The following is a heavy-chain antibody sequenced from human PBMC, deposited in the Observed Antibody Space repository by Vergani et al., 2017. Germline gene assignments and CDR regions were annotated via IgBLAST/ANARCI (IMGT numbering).Heavy chain of an antibody. CDR2: IYYSGST. J-gene: IGHJ6*03. D-gene: IGHD3-16*01. CDR1: GGSISSGGYY. CDR3: AGEIRGNYNYYYYMDV. Sequence: QVQLQESGPGLVKPSQTLSLTCTVSGGSISSGGYYWSWIRQHPGKGLEWIGYIYYSGSTYYNPSLKSRVTISVDTSKNQFSLKLSSVTAADTAVYYCAGEIRGNYNYYYYMDVWGKGTTVTVSS. V-gene: IGHV4-31*03.